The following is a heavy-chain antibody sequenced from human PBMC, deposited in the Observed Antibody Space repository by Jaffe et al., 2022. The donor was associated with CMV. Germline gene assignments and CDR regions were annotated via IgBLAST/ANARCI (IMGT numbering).Heavy chain of an antibody. CDR1: GYTFTSHW. Sequence: EVQLVQAGAEVKKPGESLKISCQGSGYTFTSHWIGWVRQMPGKGLEWMGIIHPRDLDTRYSPAFEGQVTISVDKSTRTAYLQWRSLKASDTAMYYCARHDTGSGWANWGQGTLVTVSS. V-gene: IGHV5-51*01. J-gene: IGHJ4*02. CDR3: ARHDTGSGWAN. CDR2: IHPRDLDT. D-gene: IGHD6-19*01.